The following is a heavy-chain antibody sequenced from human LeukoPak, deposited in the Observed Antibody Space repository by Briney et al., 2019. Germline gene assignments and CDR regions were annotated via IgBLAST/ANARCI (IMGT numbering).Heavy chain of an antibody. D-gene: IGHD6-13*01. CDR1: GYTFTSYY. V-gene: IGHV1-46*01. J-gene: IGHJ4*02. Sequence: GASVKVSCKASGYTFTSYYMHCVGQPPGQGLEWMGIINPSGGSTSYAQKFQGRVTMTRDTSTSTVYMELSSLRSEDTAVYYCARCPYSSSFPSPFDYWGQGTLVTVSS. CDR3: ARCPYSSSFPSPFDY. CDR2: INPSGGST.